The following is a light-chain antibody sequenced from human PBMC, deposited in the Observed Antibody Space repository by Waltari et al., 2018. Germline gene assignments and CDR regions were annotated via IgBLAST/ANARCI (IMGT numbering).Light chain of an antibody. J-gene: IGKJ3*01. CDR2: GAS. Sequence: EIVMTQSPATLSVSPGERATLSCRASQSVSNNLAWYQQKPGQAPRLLIYGASTRATGIPARFSGSGSGTEFTLTISSLQSEDFAVYYCQQYNNWPPGSTFGPGTKVDIK. V-gene: IGKV3-15*01. CDR1: QSVSNN. CDR3: QQYNNWPPGST.